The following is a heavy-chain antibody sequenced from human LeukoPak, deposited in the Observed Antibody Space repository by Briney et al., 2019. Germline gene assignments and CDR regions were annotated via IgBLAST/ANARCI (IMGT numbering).Heavy chain of an antibody. CDR3: ARLTRYFDWYFDP. J-gene: IGHJ2*01. Sequence: PSETLSLTCTVSGGSISSYYWSWIRQPPGKGLEWIGYIYYSGSTNYNPSLKSRVTISVDTSKNQFSLKLSSVTAADTAVYYCARLTRYFDWYFDPWGRGTLVTVSS. CDR2: IYYSGST. CDR1: GGSISSYY. D-gene: IGHD3-9*01. V-gene: IGHV4-59*08.